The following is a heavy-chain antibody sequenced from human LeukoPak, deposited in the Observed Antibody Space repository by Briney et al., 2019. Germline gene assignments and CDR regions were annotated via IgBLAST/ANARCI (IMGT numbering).Heavy chain of an antibody. CDR3: ARTTDYGVLDY. Sequence: PSETLSLTCTVSGGSISSYYWSWIRQPPGKGLEWIGYIYYSGSTNYNPSLKSRVTISVDTSKNQFSLKLSSVTAADTAVYYCARTTDYGVLDYWGQGTLVTVSS. D-gene: IGHD4-17*01. CDR1: GGSISSYY. J-gene: IGHJ4*02. CDR2: IYYSGST. V-gene: IGHV4-59*01.